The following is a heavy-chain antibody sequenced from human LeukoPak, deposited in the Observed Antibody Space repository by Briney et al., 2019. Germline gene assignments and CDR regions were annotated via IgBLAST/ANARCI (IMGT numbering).Heavy chain of an antibody. CDR3: ARGDDILTGYYYYGMDV. D-gene: IGHD3-9*01. V-gene: IGHV3-21*01. J-gene: IGHJ6*02. Sequence: PGGSLRLSCAASGFTFSSYAMSWVRQAPGKGLEWVSSISSSSSYIYYADSVKGRFTISRDNDKNSLYLQMNSLRAEDTAVYYCARGDDILTGYYYYGMDVWGQGTTVTVSS. CDR1: GFTFSSYA. CDR2: ISSSSSYI.